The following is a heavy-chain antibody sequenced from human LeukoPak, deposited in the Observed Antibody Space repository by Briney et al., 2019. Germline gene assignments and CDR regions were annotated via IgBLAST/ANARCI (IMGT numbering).Heavy chain of an antibody. CDR3: ARDQVGYDYVWGSYRTTRYYYYYYYMDV. Sequence: PGRSLRLSCVASGFTFSSFGMHWVRQAPGKGLEWVAVISYDGSNKYYADSVKGRFTISRDNSKNTLYLQMNSLRAEDTAVYYCARDQVGYDYVWGSYRTTRYYYYYYYMDVWGKGTTVTVSS. CDR2: ISYDGSNK. V-gene: IGHV3-30*03. D-gene: IGHD3-16*02. J-gene: IGHJ6*03. CDR1: GFTFSSFG.